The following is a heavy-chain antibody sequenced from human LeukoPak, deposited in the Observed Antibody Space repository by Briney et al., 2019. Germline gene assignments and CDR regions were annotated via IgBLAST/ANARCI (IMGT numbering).Heavy chain of an antibody. CDR3: ARLTRTYCGGDCSLDY. CDR1: GFTFSSYA. V-gene: IGHV3-30-3*01. D-gene: IGHD2-21*02. J-gene: IGHJ4*02. CDR2: ISYDGSNK. Sequence: GRSLRLSCAASGFTFSSYAMHWVRQAPGKGLEWVAVISYDGSNKYYADSVKGRFTISRDNAKNSLYLQMNNLRAEDTAVYYCARLTRTYCGGDCSLDYWGQGTLVTVSS.